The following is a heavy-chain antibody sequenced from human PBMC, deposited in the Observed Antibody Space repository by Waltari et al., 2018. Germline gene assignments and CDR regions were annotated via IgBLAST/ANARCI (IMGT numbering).Heavy chain of an antibody. Sequence: QGLLVESGGRVVELGRSLRLSCAASGFTSNSYVMQWVRRAPGKVLEWVAVVWYDGINKYYADSVKGRFTISRDNSENTLYLQMNSLRVDDTATYYCARGALAGRFFDFWGQGTLVTVSS. CDR3: ARGALAGRFFDF. J-gene: IGHJ4*02. CDR1: GFTSNSYV. CDR2: VWYDGINK. D-gene: IGHD6-19*01. V-gene: IGHV3-33*01.